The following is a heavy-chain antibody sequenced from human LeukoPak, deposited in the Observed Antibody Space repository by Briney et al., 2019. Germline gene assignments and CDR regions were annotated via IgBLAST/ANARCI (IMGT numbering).Heavy chain of an antibody. Sequence: GGSLRLSCAAPGFSVSSNYMSWVRQAPGKGLEWVSYISSSGSHTNYADSVKGRFTISRDNAKNSLSLQVNSLRADDTAVYYCARVGSIAAAGTPDYWGQGTLVTVSS. CDR2: ISSSGSHT. V-gene: IGHV3-11*06. D-gene: IGHD6-13*01. J-gene: IGHJ4*02. CDR3: ARVGSIAAAGTPDY. CDR1: GFSVSSNY.